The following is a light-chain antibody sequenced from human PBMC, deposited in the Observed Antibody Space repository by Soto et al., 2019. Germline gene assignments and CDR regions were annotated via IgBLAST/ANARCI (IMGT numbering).Light chain of an antibody. CDR3: QVYGPSPPIT. CDR1: QSVIGRQ. CDR2: GVS. Sequence: EIVLTQSPGTLSLSPGESATLSCRASQSVIGRQLAWYQHKPGQAPRLLMFGVSNRATGIPDRFTGSGSGTDFTLTISRLEPEDFAVYYCQVYGPSPPITFGQGTRLEIK. J-gene: IGKJ5*01. V-gene: IGKV3-20*01.